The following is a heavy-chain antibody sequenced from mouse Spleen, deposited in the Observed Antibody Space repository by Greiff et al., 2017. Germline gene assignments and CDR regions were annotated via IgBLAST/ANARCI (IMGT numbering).Heavy chain of an antibody. CDR3: ARYNYRYDGAMDY. CDR2: ISYSGST. Sequence: EVQLVESGPSLVKPSQTLSLTCSVTGDSITSGYWNWIRKFPGNKLEYMGYISYSGSTYYNPSLKSRISITRDTSKNQYYLQLNSVTTEDTATYYCARYNYRYDGAMDYWGQGTSVTVSS. CDR1: GDSITSGY. D-gene: IGHD2-14*01. J-gene: IGHJ4*01. V-gene: IGHV3-8*02.